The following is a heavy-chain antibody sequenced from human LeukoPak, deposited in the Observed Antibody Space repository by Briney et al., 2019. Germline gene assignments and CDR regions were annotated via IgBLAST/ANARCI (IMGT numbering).Heavy chain of an antibody. J-gene: IGHJ4*02. CDR1: GFTFSDYY. Sequence: PGGSLRLSCAASGFTFSDYYMSWIRQAPGKGLEWVSGINWNGGSTGYADSVKGRFTISRDNAKNSLYLQMNSLRAEDTALYYCARDGYYYGSGSYLAPYYFDYWGQGTLVTVSS. D-gene: IGHD3-10*01. CDR3: ARDGYYYGSGSYLAPYYFDY. V-gene: IGHV3-20*04. CDR2: INWNGGST.